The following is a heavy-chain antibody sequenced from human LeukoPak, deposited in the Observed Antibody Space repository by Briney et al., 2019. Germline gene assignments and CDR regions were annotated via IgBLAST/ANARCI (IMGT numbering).Heavy chain of an antibody. CDR3: VRCDFWSGYFTYYFDY. V-gene: IGHV4-34*01. J-gene: IGHJ4*02. CDR2: INHSGST. D-gene: IGHD3-3*01. Sequence: SETLSLTCAVYGGSFSGYYWSWIRQPPGKGLEWIGEINHSGSTNYNPSLKSRATISVDTSKNQFSLKLSSVTAADTAVYYCVRCDFWSGYFTYYFDYWGQGTLVTVSS. CDR1: GGSFSGYY.